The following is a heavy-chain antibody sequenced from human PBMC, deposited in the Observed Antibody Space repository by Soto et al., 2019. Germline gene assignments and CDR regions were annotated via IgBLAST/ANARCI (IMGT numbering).Heavy chain of an antibody. CDR3: ARGSDYYFDY. V-gene: IGHV3-33*01. CDR2: IWYDGSNK. Sequence: QVQLVESGGGVVQPGRSLRLSCAASGFTFSSYGMHWVRQAPGKGLEWVAVIWYDGSNKYYADSVKGRFTISRDNSKNTLYLQMNSLRAEDTAVYYCARGSDYYFDYWGQGTLVIVSS. CDR1: GFTFSSYG. J-gene: IGHJ4*02.